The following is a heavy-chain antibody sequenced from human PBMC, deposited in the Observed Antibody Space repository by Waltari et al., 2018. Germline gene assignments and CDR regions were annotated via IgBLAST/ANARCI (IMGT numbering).Heavy chain of an antibody. CDR1: GVPTGKHP. D-gene: IGHD2-15*01. CDR3: AKGGLAEAAGGRWTGWFGP. Sequence: VQLMESGGDTVQPGGSLGPPCAALGVPTGKHPRGSCRQAPGKWLEWVSIIYINDGAAYADSVTGRFTISKDTSRNTLYLHMHSLGLEGTAVYFCAKGGLAEAAGGRWTGWFGPWGQGTRVTVSS. V-gene: IGHV3-23*03. J-gene: IGHJ5*02. CDR2: IIYINDGA.